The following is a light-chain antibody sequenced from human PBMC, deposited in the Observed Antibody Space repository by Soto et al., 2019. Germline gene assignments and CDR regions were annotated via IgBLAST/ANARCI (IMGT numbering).Light chain of an antibody. CDR1: SSDIGSNP. CDR3: SAWDDSIYGPV. Sequence: QSVLTKPPSASGTPGQRGAVSWSGGSSDIGSNPVNWYLHLPGAAPKLLIYRDNQRPSGVPDRFSGSKSGTSASLTISGLQSEDEAEYFCSAWDDSIYGPVFGGGTQLTVL. CDR2: RDN. J-gene: IGLJ2*01. V-gene: IGLV1-44*01.